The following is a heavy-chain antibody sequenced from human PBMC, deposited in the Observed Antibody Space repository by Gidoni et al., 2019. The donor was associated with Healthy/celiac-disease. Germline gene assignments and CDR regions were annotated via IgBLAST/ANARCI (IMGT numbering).Heavy chain of an antibody. CDR2: IYYSGST. D-gene: IGHD2-21*01. J-gene: IGHJ4*02. Sequence: KPSETLSLTCTVSGGSISSSSYYWGWIRQPPGKGLEWIGSIYYSGSTYYNPSLKSRVTISVDTSKNQFSLKLSSVTAADTAVYYCASRDCYNFIPPVDYWGQGTLVTVSS. V-gene: IGHV4-39*01. CDR1: GGSISSSSYY. CDR3: ASRDCYNFIPPVDY.